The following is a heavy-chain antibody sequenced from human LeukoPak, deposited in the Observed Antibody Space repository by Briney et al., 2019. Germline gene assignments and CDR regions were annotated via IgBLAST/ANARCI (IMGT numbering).Heavy chain of an antibody. V-gene: IGHV1-69*13. Sequence: SSVKVSCKASGGTFSGYAISWVRQAPGQGLEWMGGIIPIFGTANYAQKFQGRVTITADESTSTAYMELSSLRSEDTAVYYCAKKRVVPAAWYSSSWPHDAFDIWGQGTMVTVSS. CDR1: GGTFSGYA. D-gene: IGHD6-13*01. J-gene: IGHJ3*02. CDR3: AKKRVVPAAWYSSSWPHDAFDI. CDR2: IIPIFGTA.